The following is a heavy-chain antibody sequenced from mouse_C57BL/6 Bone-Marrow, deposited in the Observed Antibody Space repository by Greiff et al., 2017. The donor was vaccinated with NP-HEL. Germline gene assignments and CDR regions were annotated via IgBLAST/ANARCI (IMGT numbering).Heavy chain of an antibody. Sequence: VMLVESGAELVRPGTSVKMSCKASGYTFTNYWIGWAKQRPGHGLEWIGDIYPGGGYTNYNEKFKGKATLTADKSSSTAYMQFSSLTSEDSAIYYCARSGTIYYDFYFDVWGTGTTVTVSS. CDR3: ARSGTIYYDFYFDV. CDR1: GYTFTNYW. CDR2: IYPGGGYT. J-gene: IGHJ1*03. D-gene: IGHD2-4*01. V-gene: IGHV1-63*01.